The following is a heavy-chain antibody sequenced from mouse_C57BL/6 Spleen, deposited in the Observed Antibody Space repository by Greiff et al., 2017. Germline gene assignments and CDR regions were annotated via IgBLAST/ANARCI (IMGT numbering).Heavy chain of an antibody. J-gene: IGHJ1*03. CDR2: IYPGSGST. CDR3: ARSCTGATSGYFDV. D-gene: IGHD4-1*01. V-gene: IGHV1-55*01. Sequence: QVQLQQPGAELVKPGASVKLSCKASGYTFTSYWITWVKQRPGQGLEWIGDIYPGSGSTNYNEKFKSKATLTVDTSSSTASMQLSSLTSEDSAVYSCARSCTGATSGYFDVWGTGTTVTVSS. CDR1: GYTFTSYW.